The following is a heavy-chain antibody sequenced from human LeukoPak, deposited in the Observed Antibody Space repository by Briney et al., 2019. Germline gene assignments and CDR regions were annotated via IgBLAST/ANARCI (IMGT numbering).Heavy chain of an antibody. CDR3: ARALRYFDWVFDY. V-gene: IGHV4-34*01. D-gene: IGHD3-9*01. CDR2: INHSGST. Sequence: PSEALSLTCAVYVGSFSGYYWSWIRQPPGKGLEWIGEINHSGSTNYNPSLKSRVTISVDTSKNQFSLKLSSVTAADTAVYYCARALRYFDWVFDYWGQGTLVTVSS. J-gene: IGHJ4*02. CDR1: VGSFSGYY.